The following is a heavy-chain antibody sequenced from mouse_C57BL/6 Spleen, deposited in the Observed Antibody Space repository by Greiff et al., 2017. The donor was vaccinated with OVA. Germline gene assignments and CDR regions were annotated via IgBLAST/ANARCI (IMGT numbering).Heavy chain of an antibody. CDR3: TRSIYDGYPYYLCG. V-gene: IGHV1-15*01. J-gene: IGHJ2*01. D-gene: IGHD2-3*01. CDR1: GYTFTDYE. CDR2: IDPATGGP. Sequence: VQLQQSGAELVRPGASVTLSCKASGYTFTDYEMHWVKQTPVHGLEWIGAIDPATGGPAYNQTFTGKAILTADNSSRTAYMELRSLTSEYSAVYYCTRSIYDGYPYYLCGWGQGATLTVSS.